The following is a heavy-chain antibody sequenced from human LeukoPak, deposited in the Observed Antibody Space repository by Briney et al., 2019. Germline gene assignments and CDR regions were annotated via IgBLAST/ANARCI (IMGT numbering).Heavy chain of an antibody. D-gene: IGHD3-22*01. J-gene: IGHJ4*02. V-gene: IGHV1-18*01. CDR3: ARSPPTYYYDSSGYYEY. Sequence: ASVKVSCKASGYTFTSYGISWVRQAPGQGLEWMGWISAYNGNTNYAQKLQGRVTMTTDTSTSTAYMELRSLRSDDTAVYYCARSPPTYYYDSSGYYEYWGQGTLVTVSS. CDR1: GYTFTSYG. CDR2: ISAYNGNT.